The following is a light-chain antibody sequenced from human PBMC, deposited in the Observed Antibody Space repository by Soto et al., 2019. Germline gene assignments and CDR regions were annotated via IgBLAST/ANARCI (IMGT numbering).Light chain of an antibody. J-gene: IGLJ1*01. CDR1: RSDVGGYNY. CDR3: TSYTDSGNYV. V-gene: IGLV2-14*03. Sequence: QSVLTQPASVSGSPGQSITISCTGTRSDVGGYNYVSWYQQYPGEVPKVLIYEVRNRPSGVSDRFSGSKSGNTASLTISRLQAEDEADYYCTSYTDSGNYVFGTGTKVTV. CDR2: EVR.